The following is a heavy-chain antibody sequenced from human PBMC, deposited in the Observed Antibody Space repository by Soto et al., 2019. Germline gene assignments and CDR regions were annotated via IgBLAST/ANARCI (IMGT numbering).Heavy chain of an antibody. D-gene: IGHD2-8*01. CDR3: ARDNWVYCTNGVCQYSAIDV. J-gene: IGHJ6*02. CDR2: ISYNGSNK. CDR1: GCSFSSYA. Sequence: PAESLSLSCAASGCSFSSYAMRWVRQPPGKGLEWVAVISYNGSNKYYTNSVKGRFTISRDKSKNTLYLQMNSLRAEDTTVYYCARDNWVYCTNGVCQYSAIDVWGQGTTVTVSS. V-gene: IGHV3-30-3*01.